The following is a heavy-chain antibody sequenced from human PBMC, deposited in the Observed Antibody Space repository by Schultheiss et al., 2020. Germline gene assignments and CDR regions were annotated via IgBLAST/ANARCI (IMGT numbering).Heavy chain of an antibody. CDR2: INPSGGST. CDR3: ARERWLLALPAGAVRPTYGMDV. V-gene: IGHV1-46*01. J-gene: IGHJ6*02. CDR1: GYTFTSYY. D-gene: IGHD2-15*01. Sequence: ASVKVSCKASGYTFTSYYMHWVRQAPGQGLEWMGIINPSGGSTSYAQKFQGRVTMTRDTSTSTVYMELSSLRSEDTAVYYCARERWLLALPAGAVRPTYGMDVWGQGTTVTVSS.